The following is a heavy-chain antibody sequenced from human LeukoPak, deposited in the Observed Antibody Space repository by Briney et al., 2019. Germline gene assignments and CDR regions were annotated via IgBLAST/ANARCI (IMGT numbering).Heavy chain of an antibody. CDR2: IGYSGCT. J-gene: IGHJ4*02. CDR1: GGSISSYY. V-gene: IGHV4-59*01. D-gene: IGHD5-24*01. CDR3: ARNGMSTIGALN. Sequence: PSETLSLTCTISGGSISSYYWIWIRQPPATGLEWSACIGYSGCTYYNPSLKSRVTISVDTSQNQFSLNLNSVPTADPAVDYFARNGMSTIGALNWGQGTLVTVSS.